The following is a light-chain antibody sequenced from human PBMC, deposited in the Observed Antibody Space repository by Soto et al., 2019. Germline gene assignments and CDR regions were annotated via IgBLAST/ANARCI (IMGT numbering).Light chain of an antibody. CDR2: EDS. V-gene: IGLV6-57*04. CDR3: QSFDISNVV. CDR1: SGSIASNY. J-gene: IGLJ2*01. Sequence: NFMLTQPHSVSESPGKTVTISCTRSSGSIASNYVQWYQQRPGSAPNPVIYEDSQRPSGVPDRFSGSIDSSSNSASLTISRLKTEDEADYYCQSFDISNVVFGGGTKVTVL.